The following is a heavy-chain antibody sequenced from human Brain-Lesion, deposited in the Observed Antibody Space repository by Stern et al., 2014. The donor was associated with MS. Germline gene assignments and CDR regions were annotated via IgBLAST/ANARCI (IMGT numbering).Heavy chain of an antibody. J-gene: IGHJ5*02. CDR2: LYYSGNT. Sequence: QMQLQESGPGLVKPSETLSLTCTVAGGSVSSTSYAWAWIRQPPGKGLEWIGTLYYSGNTYYSPSLKNRLTISLDTSKNQFSPQLRSVTAADTAVYYCAGEEDIRYCSGGSCTGNWFDPWGQGTLVTVSS. V-gene: IGHV4-39*01. CDR1: GGSVSSTSYA. D-gene: IGHD2-15*01. CDR3: AGEEDIRYCSGGSCTGNWFDP.